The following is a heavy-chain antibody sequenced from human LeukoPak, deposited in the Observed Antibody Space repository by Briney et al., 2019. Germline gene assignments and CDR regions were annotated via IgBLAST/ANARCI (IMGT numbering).Heavy chain of an antibody. CDR3: ARLDAAAGRYLQFFY. V-gene: IGHV4-59*08. D-gene: IGHD3-16*02. Sequence: PSETLSPTCTVSGGSISNYYWSWIRQSPEKGLEWIGYIHDSGSTNYNPSLKSRVTISVDTSKNQFSLKLSSVTAADTAVYYCARLDAAAGRYLQFFYLGQGTQFTVSS. CDR2: IHDSGST. CDR1: GGSISNYY. J-gene: IGHJ4*02.